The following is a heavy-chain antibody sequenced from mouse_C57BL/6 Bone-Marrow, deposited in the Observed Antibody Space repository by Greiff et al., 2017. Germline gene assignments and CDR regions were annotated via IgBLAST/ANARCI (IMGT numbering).Heavy chain of an antibody. V-gene: IGHV5-16*01. CDR3: ARDDGYYGWFAY. CDR2: INYDGSST. J-gene: IGHJ3*01. Sequence: EVKVVESEGGLVQPGSSMKLSCTASGFTFSDYYMAWVRQVPEKGLEWVANINYDGSSTYYLASLKSRFIISRDNAKNILYLQMSSLKSEDTATYYCARDDGYYGWFAYWGQGTLVTVSA. CDR1: GFTFSDYY. D-gene: IGHD2-3*01.